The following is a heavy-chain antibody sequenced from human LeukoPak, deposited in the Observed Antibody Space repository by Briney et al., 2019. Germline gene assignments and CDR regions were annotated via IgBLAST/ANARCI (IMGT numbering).Heavy chain of an antibody. CDR3: AKAHIAAAYFDY. CDR2: ISSSGSTI. Sequence: GGSLRLSCAASGFTFSSYEMNWVRQAPGKGLEWVSYISSSGSTIYYADSVKGRFTISRDNSKNTLYLQMNSLRAEDTAVYYCAKAHIAAAYFDYWGQGTLVTVSS. CDR1: GFTFSSYE. V-gene: IGHV3-48*03. J-gene: IGHJ4*02. D-gene: IGHD6-13*01.